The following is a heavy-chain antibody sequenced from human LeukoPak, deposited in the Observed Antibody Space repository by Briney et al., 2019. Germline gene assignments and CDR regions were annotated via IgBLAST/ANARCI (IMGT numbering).Heavy chain of an antibody. CDR2: INPNSGGT. D-gene: IGHD3-22*01. V-gene: IGHV1-2*02. CDR1: GYTFTGYY. J-gene: IGHJ5*02. CDR3: ARSYYDSSGYFLA. Sequence: ASVKVSCKASGYTFTGYYMHWVRQAPGQGLEWMGWINPNSGGTNYAQKFQGRATMTRDTSISTAYMELSRLRSDDTAVYYCARSYYDSSGYFLAWGQGTLVTVSS.